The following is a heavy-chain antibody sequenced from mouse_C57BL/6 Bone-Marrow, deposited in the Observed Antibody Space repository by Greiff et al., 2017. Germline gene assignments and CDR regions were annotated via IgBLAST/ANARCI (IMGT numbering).Heavy chain of an antibody. CDR2: IDPSDSYT. V-gene: IGHV1-59*01. CDR3: ARGSSGYYFDY. J-gene: IGHJ2*01. CDR1: GYTFTSYW. D-gene: IGHD3-2*02. Sequence: QVQLKQPGAELVRPGTSVKLSCKASGYTFTSYWMHWVTQRPGQGLEWIGVIDPSDSYTNYNQKFKGKATLTVDTSSSTAYMQLSSLTSEDSAVYYCARGSSGYYFDYWGQGTTLTVSS.